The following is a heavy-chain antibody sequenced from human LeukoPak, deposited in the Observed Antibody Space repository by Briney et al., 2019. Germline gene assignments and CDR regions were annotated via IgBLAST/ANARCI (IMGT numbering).Heavy chain of an antibody. D-gene: IGHD3-3*01. Sequence: PSETLSLTCAVYGGSFSGYYWSWIRQPPGKGLEWIGEINRSGSTNYNPSLKSRVTISVDTSKNQFSLKLSSVTAADTAVYYCASITIFGVVIGESTGSHYYGMDVWGQGTTVTVSS. J-gene: IGHJ6*02. CDR1: GGSFSGYY. V-gene: IGHV4-34*01. CDR2: INRSGST. CDR3: ASITIFGVVIGESTGSHYYGMDV.